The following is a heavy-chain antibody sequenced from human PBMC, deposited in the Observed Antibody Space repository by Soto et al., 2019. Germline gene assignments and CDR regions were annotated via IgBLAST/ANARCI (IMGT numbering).Heavy chain of an antibody. V-gene: IGHV4-4*08. D-gene: IGHD3-3*01. Sequence: PSETLSLTCSVSGVSITDDFWTWVRQPPGMRLEWIGYIHSGGVTNYNPSLKSRLTMSLDTSKQQFSLKLSSMTAADTAVYYCAREAMRDLWSHGLDVWGQGTTVTVSS. CDR3: AREAMRDLWSHGLDV. J-gene: IGHJ6*02. CDR2: IHSGGVT. CDR1: GVSITDDF.